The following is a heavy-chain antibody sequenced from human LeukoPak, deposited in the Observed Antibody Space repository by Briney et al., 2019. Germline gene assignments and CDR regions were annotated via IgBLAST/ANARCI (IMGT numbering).Heavy chain of an antibody. Sequence: ASVKVSCKASGGTFSRYAISWVRQAPGQALEWMGGIIPIFGTANYAQKFQGRVTITTDESTSTAYMELSSLRSEDTAVYYCASTYYDSSGYFDYWGQGTLVTVSS. CDR3: ASTYYDSSGYFDY. CDR1: GGTFSRYA. V-gene: IGHV1-69*05. CDR2: IIPIFGTA. D-gene: IGHD3-22*01. J-gene: IGHJ4*02.